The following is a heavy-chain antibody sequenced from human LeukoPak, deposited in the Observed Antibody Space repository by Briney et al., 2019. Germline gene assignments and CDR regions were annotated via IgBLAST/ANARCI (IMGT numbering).Heavy chain of an antibody. CDR2: ISGDGGTT. D-gene: IGHD2-15*01. Sequence: QTGGSLRLSCAASGFTFGDYAMHWVRQAPGKGLEWVSLISGDGGTTYYADSVKGRFTISRDSSKNSLYLQMNSLRTEDTALYYCAKGLRGYCSGGSCYGYDFDYWGQGTLVTVSS. CDR1: GFTFGDYA. J-gene: IGHJ4*02. CDR3: AKGLRGYCSGGSCYGYDFDY. V-gene: IGHV3-43*02.